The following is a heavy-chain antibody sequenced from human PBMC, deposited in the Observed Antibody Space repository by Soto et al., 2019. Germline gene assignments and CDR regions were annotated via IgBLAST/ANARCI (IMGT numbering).Heavy chain of an antibody. CDR2: IIPIFGTA. V-gene: IGHV1-69*06. Sequence: SVKVSCKASGGTFSSYAISWVRQAPGQGLEWMGGIIPIFGTANYAQKFQGRVTITADKSTSTAYMELSSLRSEDTAVYYCASFDYGGNSGAFDIWGQGTMVTVSS. D-gene: IGHD4-17*01. J-gene: IGHJ3*02. CDR3: ASFDYGGNSGAFDI. CDR1: GGTFSSYA.